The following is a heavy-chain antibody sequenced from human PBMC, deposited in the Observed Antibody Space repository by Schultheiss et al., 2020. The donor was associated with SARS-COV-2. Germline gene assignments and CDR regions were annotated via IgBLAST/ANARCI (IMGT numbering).Heavy chain of an antibody. CDR2: ISYDGSNK. D-gene: IGHD3-16*01. V-gene: IGHV3-30-3*01. J-gene: IGHJ6*02. CDR3: ARDISRVIHATGEENYGMDV. CDR1: GFTFSSYA. Sequence: GGSLRLSCAASGFTFSSYAMHWVRQAPGKGLEWVAVISYDGSNKYYADSVKGRFTISRDNSKNTLYLQMNSLRAEDTAVYYCARDISRVIHATGEENYGMDVWGQGTTVTVSS.